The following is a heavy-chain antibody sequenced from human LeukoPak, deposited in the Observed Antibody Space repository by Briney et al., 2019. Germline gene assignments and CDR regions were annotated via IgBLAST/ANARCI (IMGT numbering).Heavy chain of an antibody. CDR1: GYTFTSYG. Sequence: ASVNVSCKSSGYTFTSYGISWVRQAPGQGLEWVGWISAYNGNTNYAQKLQGRVTMTTDTSTSTAYMELRSLRSDDTAVYYCARAHYYDSSGYYYWGQGTLVTVSS. D-gene: IGHD3-22*01. J-gene: IGHJ4*02. V-gene: IGHV1-18*01. CDR2: ISAYNGNT. CDR3: ARAHYYDSSGYYY.